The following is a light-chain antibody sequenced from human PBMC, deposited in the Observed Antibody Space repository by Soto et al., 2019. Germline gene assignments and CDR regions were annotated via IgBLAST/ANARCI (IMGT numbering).Light chain of an antibody. J-gene: IGKJ1*01. V-gene: IGKV3-15*01. CDR1: QSVSSN. CDR2: GAS. CDR3: QQYNNWLWT. Sequence: MTQSPATLSVSPGERATLSCRASQSVSSNLAWYQQKPGQAPRLLIYGASTRATGIPARFSGSGSGTEFTLTISSLQSEDFAVYYCQQYNNWLWTFGQGTKVDIK.